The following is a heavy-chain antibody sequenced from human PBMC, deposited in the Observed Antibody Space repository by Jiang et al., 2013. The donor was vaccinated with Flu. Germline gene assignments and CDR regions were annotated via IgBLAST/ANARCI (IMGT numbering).Heavy chain of an antibody. V-gene: IGHV4-38-2*01. CDR1: GYSISSGYY. CDR2: IYHSGST. J-gene: IGHJ4*02. Sequence: TLSLTCAVSGYSISSGYYWGWIRQPPGKGLEWIGSIYHSGSTYYNPSLKSRVTISVDTSKNQFSLKLSSVTAADTAVYYCARHFHARWGGSYYDYWGQGTLVTVSS. CDR3: ARHFHARWGGSYYDY. D-gene: IGHD1-26*01.